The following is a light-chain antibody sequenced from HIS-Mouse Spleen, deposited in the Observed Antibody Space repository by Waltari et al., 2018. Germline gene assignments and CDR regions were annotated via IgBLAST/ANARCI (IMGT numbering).Light chain of an antibody. Sequence: QSVLTQPPSASGTPGQRVTISCSGSSSNIGSNYVYWYQQLPGTAPKLLIYRQKPRHSGVPSRFSGSKSGTSASLAISGRRSEDEADYYCAAWDDSLSGPVFGGGTKLTVL. V-gene: IGLV1-47*01. CDR2: RQK. J-gene: IGLJ3*02. CDR3: AAWDDSLSGPV. CDR1: SSNIGSNY.